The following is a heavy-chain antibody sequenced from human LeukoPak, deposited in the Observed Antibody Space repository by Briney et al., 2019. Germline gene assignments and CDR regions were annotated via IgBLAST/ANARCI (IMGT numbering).Heavy chain of an antibody. CDR3: ARHKSGSYYSFDY. CDR1: GASISSYY. Sequence: SETLSLTCTISGASISSYYWSWIRQPPGKGLEWIGYIYYSGSTNYNPSLKSRVTISVDTSENQFSLKLSSVTAADTAVYYCARHKSGSYYSFDYWDQGTLVTVSS. D-gene: IGHD1-26*01. J-gene: IGHJ4*02. CDR2: IYYSGST. V-gene: IGHV4-59*08.